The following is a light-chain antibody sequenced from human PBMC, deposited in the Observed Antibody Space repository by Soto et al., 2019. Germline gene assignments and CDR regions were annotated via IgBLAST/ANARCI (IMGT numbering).Light chain of an antibody. J-gene: IGLJ3*02. CDR1: SSDVGGYNY. Sequence: QSVLTQPASVSGSPGQSITISCTGTSSDVGGYNYVSWYQQHPGKAPKFLIYEVSNRPSGVSNRFSGSKSGNTASLTISGLQAEDEADYYCSSYTSTNTWVFGGETKLTVL. CDR3: SSYTSTNTWV. V-gene: IGLV2-14*01. CDR2: EVS.